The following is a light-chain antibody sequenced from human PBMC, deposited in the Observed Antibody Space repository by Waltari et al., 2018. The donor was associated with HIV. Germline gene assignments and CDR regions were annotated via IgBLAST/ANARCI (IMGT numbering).Light chain of an antibody. J-gene: IGLJ3*02. CDR1: YKNVGHEG. CDR3: SAWDSSLSEWV. CDR2: RGG. V-gene: IGLV10-54*01. Sequence: AGLTQPSSVSKGLGQNVTLTCTGNYKNVGHEGAGWLLRHEGHPPEVLSYRGGARPAGISQKYSASRSGNTASLTITGLRVDDEAVYYCSAWDSSLSEWVFGGGTKLTVL.